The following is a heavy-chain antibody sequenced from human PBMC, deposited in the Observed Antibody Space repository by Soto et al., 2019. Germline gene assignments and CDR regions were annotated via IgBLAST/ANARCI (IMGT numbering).Heavy chain of an antibody. D-gene: IGHD6-13*01. J-gene: IGHJ6*02. V-gene: IGHV4-61*01. CDR2: IYYSGST. CDR3: ARDRRAAADYYDYGMDV. CDR1: GGSVSSDTYY. Sequence: SETLSLTCTVSGGSVSSDTYYWTWIRQPPGKGLEWIGYIYYSGSTNYNPSLKSRVTISVDTSKSQFSLTLSSVTAADTAVYYCARDRRAAADYYDYGMDVWGRGTTVTVSS.